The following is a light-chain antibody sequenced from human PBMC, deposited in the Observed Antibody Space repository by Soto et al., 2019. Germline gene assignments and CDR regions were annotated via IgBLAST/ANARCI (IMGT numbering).Light chain of an antibody. Sequence: DIQMTQSPSTLSGSVGDRVSITCRASQTISSWLAWYQQKPGKAPELLIYAASTLQSGVPSRFSGSGSGTDFTLTINRLEPEDFAVYYCQQYGSSPGTFGQGTKVDIK. V-gene: IGKV1-5*01. CDR3: QQYGSSPGT. J-gene: IGKJ1*01. CDR1: QTISSW. CDR2: AAS.